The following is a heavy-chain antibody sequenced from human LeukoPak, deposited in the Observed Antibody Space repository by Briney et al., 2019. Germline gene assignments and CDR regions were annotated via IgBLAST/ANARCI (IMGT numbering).Heavy chain of an antibody. J-gene: IGHJ4*02. CDR2: MNPNSGNT. CDR3: ARGYCSGGSCYVIDY. CDR1: GYTFTSYD. D-gene: IGHD2-15*01. Sequence: ASVKVSCKASGYTFTSYDINWVRQATGQGLEWMGWMNPNSGNTGYAQKFQGRVTMTRDTSISTAYMELSRLRSDDTAVYYCARGYCSGGSCYVIDYWGQGTLVTVSS. V-gene: IGHV1-8*01.